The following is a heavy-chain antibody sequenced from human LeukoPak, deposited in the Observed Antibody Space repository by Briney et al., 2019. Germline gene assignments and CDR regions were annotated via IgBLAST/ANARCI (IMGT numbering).Heavy chain of an antibody. V-gene: IGHV4-39*01. CDR1: GGSISSSSYY. CDR2: IYYSGST. J-gene: IGHJ5*02. CDR3: ARHTYSFHYYDSSGYLNWFDP. D-gene: IGHD3-22*01. Sequence: SETLSLTCTVSGGSISSSSYYWGWIRQPPGKGLEWIGSIYYSGSTYYNPFLKSRVTISVDTSKNQFSLKLSSVTAADTAVYYCARHTYSFHYYDSSGYLNWFDPWGQGTLVTVSS.